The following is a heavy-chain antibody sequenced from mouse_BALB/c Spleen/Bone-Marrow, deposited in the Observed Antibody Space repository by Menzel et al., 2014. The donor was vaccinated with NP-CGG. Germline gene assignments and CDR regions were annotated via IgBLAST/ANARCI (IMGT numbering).Heavy chain of an antibody. Sequence: VQLQQSGPELVKPGASMKISCKASGYSFTGYTMNWVKQSHGKNLEWIGLINPYNGGTSYNQKFKGKATLTVDKSPSTAYRVPLSQTSEDSAGYYCARGGFRQGGDYWGQGTTLTVSS. J-gene: IGHJ2*01. D-gene: IGHD3-2*01. CDR1: GYSFTGYT. V-gene: IGHV1-18*01. CDR2: INPYNGGT. CDR3: ARGGFRQGGDY.